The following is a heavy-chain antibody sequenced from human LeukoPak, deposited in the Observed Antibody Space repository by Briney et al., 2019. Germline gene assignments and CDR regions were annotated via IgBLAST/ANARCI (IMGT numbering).Heavy chain of an antibody. J-gene: IGHJ4*02. Sequence: ASVKVSCKASGGTFSSYAISWVRQAPGQGLEWMGWINPNSGGTNYAQKFQGRVTMTRDTSISTAYMELSRLRSDDPPVYYCASGPYDFWSGYPSDYWGQGTLVTVSS. CDR3: ASGPYDFWSGYPSDY. CDR1: GGTFSSYA. CDR2: INPNSGGT. V-gene: IGHV1-2*02. D-gene: IGHD3-3*01.